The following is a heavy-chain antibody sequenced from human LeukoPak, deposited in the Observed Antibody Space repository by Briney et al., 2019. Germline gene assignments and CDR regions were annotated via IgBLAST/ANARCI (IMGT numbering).Heavy chain of an antibody. CDR3: AREPSESFIDY. CDR1: GYTFTSYG. Sequence: ASVKVSCKASGYTFTSYGISWVRQAPGQGLEWMGWINVYNGNTNYAQKFQGRVTMTTDTSTSTAYMELRSLRSDDTAVYYCAREPSESFIDYWGQGTLVTVSS. V-gene: IGHV1-18*01. J-gene: IGHJ4*02. CDR2: INVYNGNT. D-gene: IGHD1-26*01.